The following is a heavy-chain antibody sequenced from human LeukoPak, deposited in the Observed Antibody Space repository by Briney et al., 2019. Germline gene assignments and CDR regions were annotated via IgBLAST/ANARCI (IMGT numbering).Heavy chain of an antibody. D-gene: IGHD6-19*01. J-gene: IGHJ6*02. V-gene: IGHV4-34*01. Sequence: SETLSLTCAVYGGSFSGYYWSWIRQPPGKGLEWIGEINHSGSTNYNPSLKSRVTISVDTSKNQFSLKLSSVTAADTAVYYCARGNRTSPRPYSSGWPPYYYYGMDVWGQGTTVTVSS. CDR1: GGSFSGYY. CDR3: ARGNRTSPRPYSSGWPPYYYYGMDV. CDR2: INHSGST.